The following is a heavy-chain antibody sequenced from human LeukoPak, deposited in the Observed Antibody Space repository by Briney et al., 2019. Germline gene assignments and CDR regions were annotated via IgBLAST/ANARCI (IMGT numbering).Heavy chain of an antibody. J-gene: IGHJ4*02. CDR3: AKGALRLGELSLYSNDY. Sequence: GGSLRLSCAASGFTFSSYAMSWVRQAPGKGLEWVSAISGSGGGTYYADSVKGRYTISRHNSKNTLYLQMNSLRAEDTAVYYCAKGALRLGELSLYSNDYWGQGTLVTVSS. CDR2: ISGSGGGT. V-gene: IGHV3-23*01. CDR1: GFTFSSYA. D-gene: IGHD3-16*02.